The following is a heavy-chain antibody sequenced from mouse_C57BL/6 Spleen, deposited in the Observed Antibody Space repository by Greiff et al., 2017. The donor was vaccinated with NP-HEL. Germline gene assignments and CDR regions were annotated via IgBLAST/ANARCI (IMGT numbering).Heavy chain of an antibody. V-gene: IGHV1-81*01. CDR1: GYTFTSYG. J-gene: IGHJ4*01. CDR3: ARGGDSSDYAMDY. CDR2: IYPRSGNT. D-gene: IGHD1-1*01. Sequence: VQLQQSGAELARPGASVKLSCKASGYTFTSYGISWVKQRTGQGLEWIGEIYPRSGNTYYNEKFKGKATLTADKSSSTAYMELRSLTSEDSAVFICARGGDSSDYAMDYWGQGTSDTVSS.